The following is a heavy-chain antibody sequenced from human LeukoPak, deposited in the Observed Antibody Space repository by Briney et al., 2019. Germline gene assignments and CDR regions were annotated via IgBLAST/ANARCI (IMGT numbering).Heavy chain of an antibody. D-gene: IGHD6-13*01. CDR1: GFTFNSYA. CDR3: AKEGAGIAGTGYFDY. CDR2: ISGSGGDT. J-gene: IGHJ4*02. V-gene: IGHV3-23*01. Sequence: GGSLRLSCAASGFTFNSYAMSWFRQAPGKGLEWVSGISGSGGDTYYTGSVKGRFTISRDNSKNTVSLQMNSLRAEDTAVYYCAKEGAGIAGTGYFDYWGQGTLVTVSS.